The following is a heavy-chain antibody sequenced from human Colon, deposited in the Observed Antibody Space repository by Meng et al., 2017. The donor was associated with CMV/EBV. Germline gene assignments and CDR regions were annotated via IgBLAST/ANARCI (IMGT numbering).Heavy chain of an antibody. Sequence: QVHLEEAGGCLGTPGGFLSLSCVASGFNFNDSYLYWFRRAPGKGLEWISYITSDTPYRLYSESVQGRFTISRDNAKNSLFLQMNSLRAEDTAVYYCAPYATSWSFEHWGQGTLVTVSS. V-gene: IGHV3-11*05. J-gene: IGHJ4*02. CDR2: ITSDTPYR. CDR3: APYATSWSFEH. CDR1: GFNFNDSY. D-gene: IGHD2-2*01.